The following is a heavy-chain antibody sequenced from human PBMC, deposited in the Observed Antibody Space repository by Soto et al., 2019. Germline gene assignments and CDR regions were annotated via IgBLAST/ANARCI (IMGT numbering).Heavy chain of an antibody. Sequence: PSETLSLTCTISGGSVSVYYWSWIRQSPGQELEWIGYIYDSGRPYYNPSLKTRVTISADTSKNQIYLTLTSATAADTAVYYCARGVGSSPPRYWGRGTLVTVS. D-gene: IGHD3-9*01. CDR1: GGSVSVYY. J-gene: IGHJ4*02. CDR3: ARGVGSSPPRY. V-gene: IGHV4-59*02. CDR2: IYDSGRP.